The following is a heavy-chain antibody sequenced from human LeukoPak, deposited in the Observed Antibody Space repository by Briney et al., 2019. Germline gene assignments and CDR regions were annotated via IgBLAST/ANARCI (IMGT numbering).Heavy chain of an antibody. CDR3: ARGPGDYFDF. CDR1: GFTFTPYT. CDR2: IDSTSNYI. D-gene: IGHD1-14*01. J-gene: IGHJ4*02. Sequence: GGSLRLSCAASGFTFTPYTMNWVRQAPGKGLEWVSSIDSTSNYIYYTDSVQGRFTISRDNAKNSLYLQMNSLRAEDTAVYYCARGPGDYFDFWGQGTLVTVSS. V-gene: IGHV3-21*01.